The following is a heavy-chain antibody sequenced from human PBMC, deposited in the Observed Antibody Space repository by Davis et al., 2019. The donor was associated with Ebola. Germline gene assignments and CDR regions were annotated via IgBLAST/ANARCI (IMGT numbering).Heavy chain of an antibody. Sequence: ASVPVSCKVSGYTLSELSIHWVRQPPGKGPAWMGYFDPEDAEALYAQNFQDRVTMTEDTSTDTAYMELGSLRSEDTAVYYCAAGGLGGGFDIWGHGTMVTVSS. V-gene: IGHV1-24*01. CDR3: AAGGLGGGFDI. CDR1: GYTLSELS. J-gene: IGHJ3*02. CDR2: FDPEDAEA. D-gene: IGHD2-15*01.